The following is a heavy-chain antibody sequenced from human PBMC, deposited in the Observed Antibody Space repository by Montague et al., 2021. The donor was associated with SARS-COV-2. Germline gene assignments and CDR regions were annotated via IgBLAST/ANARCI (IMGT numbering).Heavy chain of an antibody. CDR3: ARHVYYETFDAFDI. V-gene: IGHV4-39*01. CDR2: IYYTGSR. Sequence: SETLSLTCTVSGDSVSRGSSYWSWIRQPPGKGLEWIGNIYYTGSRKYNSSLKSRLTISVDTSKNQFSLKLSSVTAADTAVYYCARHVYYETFDAFDIWGQGTMVTVSS. D-gene: IGHD3-22*01. CDR1: GDSVSRGSSY. J-gene: IGHJ3*02.